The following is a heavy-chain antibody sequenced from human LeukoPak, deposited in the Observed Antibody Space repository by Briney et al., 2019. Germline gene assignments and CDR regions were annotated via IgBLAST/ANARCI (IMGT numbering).Heavy chain of an antibody. CDR3: TTLTVATTFDH. CDR2: ISSSGTTT. Sequence: PGGSLRLFCAASGFSFSVYEIHWVSQVPGKGLEWISDISSSGTTTYYADSVKGRFTISRDNAKNSLYLQMNSLRAEDTAIYYCTTLTVATTFDHRGRGTLVTVSS. D-gene: IGHD5-12*01. J-gene: IGHJ4*02. V-gene: IGHV3-48*03. CDR1: GFSFSVYE.